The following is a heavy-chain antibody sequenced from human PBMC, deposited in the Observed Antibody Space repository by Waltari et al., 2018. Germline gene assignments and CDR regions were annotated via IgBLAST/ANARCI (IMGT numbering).Heavy chain of an antibody. J-gene: IGHJ5*02. Sequence: QVQLQESGPGLVKPSETLSLTCAVSGYSISSGYYWGWIRQPPGKGLEWIGSIYHSGSTYYNPSLKSRVTISVDTSKNQFSLKLSSVTAADTAVYYCARRDYGDYFGFDPWGQGTLVTVSS. CDR3: ARRDYGDYFGFDP. CDR1: GYSISSGYY. D-gene: IGHD4-17*01. V-gene: IGHV4-38-2*01. CDR2: IYHSGST.